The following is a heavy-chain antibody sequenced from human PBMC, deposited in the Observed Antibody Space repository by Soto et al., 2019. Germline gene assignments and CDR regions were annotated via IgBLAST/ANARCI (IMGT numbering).Heavy chain of an antibody. Sequence: GSLRXSCAAXGFTFSXXXXXXVRQGPGKGLEWVSGISGSGDSKHYSDSLKGRFTISRDNSKNTLYLQMNSLRAEDTAVYYCAKDHYSSSWYLFDYWGQGTLVTVSS. J-gene: IGHJ4*02. V-gene: IGHV3-23*01. CDR2: ISGSGDSK. CDR3: AKDHYSSSWYLFDY. D-gene: IGHD6-13*01. CDR1: GFTFSXXX.